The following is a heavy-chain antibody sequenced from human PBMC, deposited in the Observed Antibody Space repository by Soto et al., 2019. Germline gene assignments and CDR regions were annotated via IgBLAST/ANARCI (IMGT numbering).Heavy chain of an antibody. CDR2: INGADSVGTATT. J-gene: IGHJ4*02. CDR1: GFTASSSA. Sequence: EVQLVVSGGGLVQPGGSLTLSCEASGFTASSSAMGWVRRAPGKGLEWVSSINGADSVGTATTYYAESLKGRVTISRDHFKNTLYLHLNSLRPEDTAVYFCAKDRRDVPYCFDYWGQGALVTVSS. CDR3: AKDRRDVPYCFDY. V-gene: IGHV3-23*04.